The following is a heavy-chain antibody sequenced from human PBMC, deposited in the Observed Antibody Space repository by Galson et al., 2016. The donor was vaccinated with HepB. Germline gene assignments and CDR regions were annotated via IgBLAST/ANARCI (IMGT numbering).Heavy chain of an antibody. CDR3: ARMPWFRSLSNADDY. V-gene: IGHV1-69*13. Sequence: SVKVSCKASGDTFSNYATSWLRQAPGQGLEWMGGIIPIFRTANYAQKFQDRLTITADDSTSTAYMELSSLVSEDTALYFCARMPWFRSLSNADDYWGQGTLVTVSS. D-gene: IGHD3-10*01. J-gene: IGHJ4*02. CDR2: IIPIFRTA. CDR1: GDTFSNYA.